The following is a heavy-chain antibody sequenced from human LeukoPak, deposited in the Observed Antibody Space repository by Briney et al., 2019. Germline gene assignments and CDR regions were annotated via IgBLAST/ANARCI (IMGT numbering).Heavy chain of an antibody. J-gene: IGHJ3*02. CDR1: GFTFSSYW. Sequence: PGGSLRLSCATSGFTFSSYWMHWVRQAPGKGLVWVSRINGDGSSTSHADSVKGRFTISRDNAKNTLYLQMNSLRAEDTAVYYCAKDKDYYDSSGHDAFDIWGQGTMVTVSS. CDR3: AKDKDYYDSSGHDAFDI. CDR2: INGDGSST. D-gene: IGHD3-22*01. V-gene: IGHV3-74*01.